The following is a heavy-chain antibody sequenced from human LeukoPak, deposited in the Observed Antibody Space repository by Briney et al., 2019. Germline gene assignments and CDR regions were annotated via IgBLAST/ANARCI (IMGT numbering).Heavy chain of an antibody. CDR2: ISGSGYST. CDR1: GFTFSSYW. CDR3: AKETVAAPPIDY. Sequence: GGSLRLSCAASGFTFSSYWMSWVRQAPGKGLEWVSAISGSGYSTYYADSVKGRFTISRYNSKNTLFLQMNSLRAEDTAVYYCAKETVAAPPIDYWGQGTLVTVSS. D-gene: IGHD6-19*01. V-gene: IGHV3-23*01. J-gene: IGHJ4*02.